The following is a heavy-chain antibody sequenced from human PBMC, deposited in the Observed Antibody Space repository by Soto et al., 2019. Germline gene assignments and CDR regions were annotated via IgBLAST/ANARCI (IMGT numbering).Heavy chain of an antibody. V-gene: IGHV5-10-1*01. CDR2: IDPIDSYT. D-gene: IGHD3-16*01. CDR1: GYSFTSYW. J-gene: IGHJ6*02. CDR3: ARRAHMSRRGETFSYYYYGMAV. Sequence: GESLKISCKGSGYSFTSYWISWVRQMPGKGLEWMGRIDPIDSYTNYSPSFQGHVTISADKSISTAYLKWSSLKASDTAMYYCARRAHMSRRGETFSYYYYGMAVGGQGTTVTVSS.